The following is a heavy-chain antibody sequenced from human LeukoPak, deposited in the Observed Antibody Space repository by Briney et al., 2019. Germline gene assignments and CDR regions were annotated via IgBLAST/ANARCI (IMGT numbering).Heavy chain of an antibody. Sequence: GGSLRLSCAASGFTFDDYAMHWVRQAPGKGLEWVSGISWNSGSIGNADSVKGRFTISRDNAKNSLYLQMNSLRAEDTALYYCAKGPDTYYYGSGSTLGPYYFDYWGQGTLVTVSS. CDR2: ISWNSGSI. D-gene: IGHD3-10*01. J-gene: IGHJ4*02. CDR3: AKGPDTYYYGSGSTLGPYYFDY. CDR1: GFTFDDYA. V-gene: IGHV3-9*01.